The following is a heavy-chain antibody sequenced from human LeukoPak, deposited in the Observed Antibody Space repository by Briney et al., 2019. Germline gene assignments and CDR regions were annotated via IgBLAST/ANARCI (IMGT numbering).Heavy chain of an antibody. CDR1: GYSISSGYY. V-gene: IGHV4-38-2*02. CDR3: LLWAHFDY. J-gene: IGHJ4*02. D-gene: IGHD2/OR15-2a*01. Sequence: PSETLSLTCTVSGYSISSGYYWGWIRQPPGKGLEWIGSIYYSGSTYYNPSLKSRVTISVDTSKNQFSLKLSSVTAADTAVYYCLLWAHFDYWGQGTLVTVSS. CDR2: IYYSGST.